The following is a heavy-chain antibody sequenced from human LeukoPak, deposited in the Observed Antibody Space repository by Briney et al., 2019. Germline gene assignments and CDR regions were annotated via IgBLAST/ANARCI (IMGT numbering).Heavy chain of an antibody. CDR2: ISSSGSTI. CDR3: ARGYTSSAY. CDR1: GFTFSSYE. J-gene: IGHJ4*02. Sequence: GALRLSCAASGFTFSSYEMNWVRQAPGKGLEWVSYISSSGSTIYYADSVKGRFTISRDNAKNSLYLQMNSLRAEDTAVYYCARGYTSSAYWGQGTLVTVSS. D-gene: IGHD1-1*01. V-gene: IGHV3-48*03.